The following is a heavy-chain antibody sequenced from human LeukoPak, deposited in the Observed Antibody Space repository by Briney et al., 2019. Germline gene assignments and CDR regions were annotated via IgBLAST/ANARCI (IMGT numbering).Heavy chain of an antibody. V-gene: IGHV1-69*13. CDR2: IIPIFGTA. CDR3: AGLGGNMDV. D-gene: IGHD3-16*01. J-gene: IGHJ6*02. Sequence: ASVKVSCKASGGTFNSYAISWVRQAPGQGLEWMGGIIPIFGTANYAQKFQGRVTITADESTSTAYMELSSLRSEDTAVYYCAGLGGNMDVWGQGTTVTVSS. CDR1: GGTFNSYA.